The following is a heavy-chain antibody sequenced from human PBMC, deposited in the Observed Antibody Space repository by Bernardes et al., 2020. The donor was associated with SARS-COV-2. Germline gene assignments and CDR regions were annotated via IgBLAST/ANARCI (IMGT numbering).Heavy chain of an antibody. J-gene: IGHJ6*02. Sequence: GGSLRLSCAASGFTFSNAWMGWVRQAPGKGLEWVGRVTSKGDGAITQYATPVKGRFTIARDDSINTVFLQMDSLKTEDTAVYYCTAGVIQQRWGKKYFYYGLDVWGQGATVTVSS. D-gene: IGHD6-25*01. V-gene: IGHV3-15*01. CDR3: TAGVIQQRWGKKYFYYGLDV. CDR2: VTSKGDGAIT. CDR1: GFTFSNAW.